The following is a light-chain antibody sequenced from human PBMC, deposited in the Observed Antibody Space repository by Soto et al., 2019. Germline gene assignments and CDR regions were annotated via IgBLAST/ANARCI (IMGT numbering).Light chain of an antibody. V-gene: IGKV3-11*01. J-gene: IGKJ4*01. CDR2: DAS. CDR3: QQRSNWPPLT. Sequence: EIVLTQSPATLSLSPGERATLSCRASQSVSSYLAWYQQKPGQAPRLRIYDASNSATGIPARLSGSGSGTDFTLTISSLEPEDLAVYYCQQRSNWPPLTFGGGTKVEIK. CDR1: QSVSSY.